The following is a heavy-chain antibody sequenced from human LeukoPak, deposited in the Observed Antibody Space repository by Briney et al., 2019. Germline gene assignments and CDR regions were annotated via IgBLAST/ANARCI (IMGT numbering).Heavy chain of an antibody. CDR3: AKRGVVIRVILVGFHKEAYYFDS. V-gene: IGHV3-23*01. CDR1: GVTLSTYG. J-gene: IGHJ4*02. D-gene: IGHD3-22*01. Sequence: SGGSLRLSCAVSGVTLSTYGMSWVRQAPGKGLEWVAGISGSGGRPNYADSVKGRFTISRDNPKNTLYLQMNSLRAEDPAVSFCAKRGVVIRVILVGFHKEAYYFDSWGQGALVTVSS. CDR2: ISGSGGRP.